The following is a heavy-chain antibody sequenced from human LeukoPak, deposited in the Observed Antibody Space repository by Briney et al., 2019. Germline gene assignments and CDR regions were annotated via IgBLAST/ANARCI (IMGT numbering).Heavy chain of an antibody. CDR2: ISSSGSTI. CDR3: AELGITMIGGV. CDR1: GFTFRNNW. Sequence: PGGSLRLSCAASGFTFRNNWMNWVRQAPGKGLEWVSYISSSGSTIYYADSVKGRFTISKDNAKNSLYLQMNSLRAEDTAVYYCAELGITMIGGVWGKGTTVTISS. J-gene: IGHJ6*04. V-gene: IGHV3-48*04. D-gene: IGHD3-10*02.